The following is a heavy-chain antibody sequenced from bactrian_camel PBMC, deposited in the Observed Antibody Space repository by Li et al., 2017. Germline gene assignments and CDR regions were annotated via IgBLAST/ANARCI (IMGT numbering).Heavy chain of an antibody. D-gene: IGHD2*01. CDR1: GLATGRRC. CDR2: LGADDIA. Sequence: HVQLVESGGGSVQAGGSLTLSCTASGLATGRRCMGWLRQAPGKEVEGVAVLGADDIARYSDSVLGRFATSRDNAKNTVYLQMNSLKPEDTSVYYCARALQWGDLAIFGYWGQGTQVTVS. J-gene: IGHJ4*01. CDR3: ARALQWGDLAIFGY. V-gene: IGHV3S26*01.